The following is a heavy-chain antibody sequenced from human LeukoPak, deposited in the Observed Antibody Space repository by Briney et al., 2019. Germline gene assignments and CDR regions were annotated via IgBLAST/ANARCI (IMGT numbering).Heavy chain of an antibody. CDR2: ISSGRTYT. CDR1: GFTFSDYY. D-gene: IGHD3-3*01. CDR3: AREKYYDFWSGHQDMDV. Sequence: GGSLRLSCAASGFTFSDYYMSWTRQAPGKGLEWVSYISSGRTYTNYADSVQGRFTISRDNDKNSLYLQMNSLRAEDTAVYYCAREKYYDFWSGHQDMDVWGQGTTVTVSS. J-gene: IGHJ6*02. V-gene: IGHV3-11*06.